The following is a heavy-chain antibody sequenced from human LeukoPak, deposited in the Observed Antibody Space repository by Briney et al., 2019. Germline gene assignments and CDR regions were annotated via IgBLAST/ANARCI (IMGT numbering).Heavy chain of an antibody. D-gene: IGHD3-22*01. J-gene: IGHJ4*02. CDR3: ARDPLYLGSYYYDSSGYIPLDY. V-gene: IGHV1-18*01. CDR1: GYTFTSYG. CDR2: ISAYNGNT. Sequence: ASVKVSCKASGYTFTSYGISLVRQAPGQGLEWMGWISAYNGNTNYAQKLQGRVTMTTDTSTSTAYMELRSLRSDDTAVYYCARDPLYLGSYYYDSSGYIPLDYWGQGTLVTVSS.